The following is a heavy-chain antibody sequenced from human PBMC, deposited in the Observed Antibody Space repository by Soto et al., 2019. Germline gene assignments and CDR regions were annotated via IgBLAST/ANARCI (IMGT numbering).Heavy chain of an antibody. J-gene: IGHJ6*02. D-gene: IGHD6-6*01. V-gene: IGHV3-30*04. CDR3: ARVTTARYSSSSGHPPRGYYGMDV. CDR1: GFTFNSYA. CDR2: ISNDGSKT. Sequence: GGSLRLSCATSGFTFNSYALHWVRQAPGKGLEWVALISNDGSKTFYADSVKGRFTISRDNSKNTLYLQMNSLRAEDTAVYYCARVTTARYSSSSGHPPRGYYGMDVWGQGTTVTVS.